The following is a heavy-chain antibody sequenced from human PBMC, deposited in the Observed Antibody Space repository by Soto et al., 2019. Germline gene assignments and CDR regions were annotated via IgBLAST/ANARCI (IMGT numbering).Heavy chain of an antibody. V-gene: IGHV4-31*03. CDR2: IYYSGST. J-gene: IGHJ4*02. D-gene: IGHD3-3*01. CDR1: GDSISSGGYY. Sequence: PSETLSLTCSVSGDSISSGGYYWSWIRQHPGKGLEWIGYIYYSGSTYYNPSLKSRVTISVDTSKNQFSLKLSSVTAADTAVYYCARRDDFWSGYRYWGQGTLVTVSS. CDR3: ARRDDFWSGYRY.